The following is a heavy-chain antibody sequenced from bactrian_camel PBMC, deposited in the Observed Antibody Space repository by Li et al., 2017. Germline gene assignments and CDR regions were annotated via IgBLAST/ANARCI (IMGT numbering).Heavy chain of an antibody. J-gene: IGHJ6*01. D-gene: IGHD1*01. CDR2: IGSGGSST. V-gene: IGHV3S31*01. CDR1: GFTFSSVS. Sequence: QLVESGGGLVQPGGSLRLSCVASGFTFSSVSMTWIRQAPGKGLEWVSAIGSGGSSTYYADSVKGRFTISRDNAKNTLYLQLNSLKTEDTAMYYCAKRGYSTSRVTRIFAYWGQGTQVTVS. CDR3: AKRGYSTSRVTRIFAY.